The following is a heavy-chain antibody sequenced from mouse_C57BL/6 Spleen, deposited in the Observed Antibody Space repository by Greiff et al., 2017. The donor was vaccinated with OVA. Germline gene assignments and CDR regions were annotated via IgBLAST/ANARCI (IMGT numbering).Heavy chain of an antibody. CDR3: ARDCYYVYYAMDY. J-gene: IGHJ4*01. CDR1: GYSITSGYY. CDR2: ISYDGSN. V-gene: IGHV3-6*01. D-gene: IGHD1-1*01. Sequence: EVQLQESGPGLVKPSQSLSLTCSVTGYSITSGYYWNWIRQFPGNKLEWMGYISYDGSNNYNPSLKNRISITRDTSKNQFFLKLNSVTTEDTATYYCARDCYYVYYAMDYWGQGTSVTVSS.